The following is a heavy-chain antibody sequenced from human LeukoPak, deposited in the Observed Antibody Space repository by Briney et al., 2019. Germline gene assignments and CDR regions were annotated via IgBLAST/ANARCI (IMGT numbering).Heavy chain of an antibody. V-gene: IGHV3-30-3*01. Sequence: GGSLRLSCAASGFTFSSYAMHWVRQAPGKGLEWVAVISYDGSNKYYADSVKGRFTISRDNSKNTLYLQMNSLRAEDTAVYYCARDGSGALDYWGQGTLVTVSS. CDR1: GFTFSSYA. CDR2: ISYDGSNK. CDR3: ARDGSGALDY. D-gene: IGHD3-10*01. J-gene: IGHJ4*02.